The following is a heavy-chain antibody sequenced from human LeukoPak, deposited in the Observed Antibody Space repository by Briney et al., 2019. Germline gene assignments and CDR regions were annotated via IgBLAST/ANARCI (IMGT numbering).Heavy chain of an antibody. V-gene: IGHV1-18*01. J-gene: IGHJ3*02. Sequence: ASVKVSCKASGYTFTSYGISWVRQAPGQGLEWMGWISASNGNTNYAQKLQGRVTIDTDTSTSTVYMELRSLRYDDTAVYYCERSARFHTFDIWGKGTMVTVSS. CDR1: GYTFTSYG. D-gene: IGHD6-6*01. CDR2: ISASNGNT. CDR3: ERSARFHTFDI.